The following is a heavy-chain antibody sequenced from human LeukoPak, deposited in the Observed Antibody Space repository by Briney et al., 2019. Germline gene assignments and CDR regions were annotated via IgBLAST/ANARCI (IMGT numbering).Heavy chain of an antibody. V-gene: IGHV3-74*01. D-gene: IGHD2-15*01. CDR3: AKPLNSAYCSGGSCYDDY. CDR2: INSDGSAT. Sequence: GGSLRLSCAASGFAFSRNWMHWVRQAPGKGLVWVSRINSDGSATHYADSVKGRFTISRDNAKNTLYLQMNSLRAEDTAVYYCAKPLNSAYCSGGSCYDDYWGQGTLVTVSS. CDR1: GFAFSRNW. J-gene: IGHJ4*02.